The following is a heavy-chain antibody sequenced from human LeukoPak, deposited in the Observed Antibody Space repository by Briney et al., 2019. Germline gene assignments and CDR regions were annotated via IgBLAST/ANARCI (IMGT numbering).Heavy chain of an antibody. V-gene: IGHV4-39*01. CDR2: IYYSGGT. CDR1: GGSISSSSYY. CDR3: VRRYSSSSVRAFDI. D-gene: IGHD6-6*01. J-gene: IGHJ3*02. Sequence: SETLSLTXTVSGGSISSSSYYWGGIRQPPGKGLEWIGSIYYSGGTYYNPSLKSRVTISVDTSKNQFSLKLSSVTAADTAVYYCVRRYSSSSVRAFDIWGQGTMVTVSS.